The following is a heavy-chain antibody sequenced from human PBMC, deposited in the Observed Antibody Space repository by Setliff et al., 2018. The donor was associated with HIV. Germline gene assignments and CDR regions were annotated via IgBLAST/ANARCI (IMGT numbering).Heavy chain of an antibody. CDR1: DGSVSGYS. D-gene: IGHD3-10*01. CDR3: ARLRLSMDYFDH. CDR2: IYTSGTT. J-gene: IGHJ4*02. V-gene: IGHV4-4*07. Sequence: PSETLSLTCSVSDGSVSGYSWSWIRQPAGKGLEWIGRIYTSGTTNYNPSLKSRVTMSVDTSKNQFSLKLSSVTAADTAVYYCARLRLSMDYFDHWGQGILVTVSS.